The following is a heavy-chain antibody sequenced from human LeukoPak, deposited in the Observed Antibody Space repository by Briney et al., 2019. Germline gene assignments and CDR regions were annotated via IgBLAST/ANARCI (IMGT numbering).Heavy chain of an antibody. CDR3: ARDSYYYDSSADY. CDR1: GFTFSSYS. D-gene: IGHD3-22*01. Sequence: PGESLRLSCAVSGFTFSSYSMNWVRQAPGKGLEWVSSISSITTYKHYADSVKGRFTISRDSARNSLYLQMNSLRAEDTAIYYCARDSYYYDSSADYWGQGTPVTVSS. J-gene: IGHJ4*02. CDR2: ISSITTYK. V-gene: IGHV3-21*01.